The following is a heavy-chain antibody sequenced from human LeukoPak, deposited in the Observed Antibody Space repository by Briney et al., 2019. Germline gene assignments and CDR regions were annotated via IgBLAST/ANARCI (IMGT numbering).Heavy chain of an antibody. CDR3: AKRALVQRYYLYMDV. CDR2: ISWNGGNI. D-gene: IGHD6-13*01. V-gene: IGHV3-9*01. CDR1: GFPFDDYA. J-gene: IGHJ6*03. Sequence: QPGGSLRLSCAAPGFPFDDYAMHWVRHAPGKGLEWVSGISWNGGNIVYADSVKGRFTISRDNAKNSLYLQMSSLRAEDTALYVCAKRALVQRYYLYMDVWGKGTTVTVSS.